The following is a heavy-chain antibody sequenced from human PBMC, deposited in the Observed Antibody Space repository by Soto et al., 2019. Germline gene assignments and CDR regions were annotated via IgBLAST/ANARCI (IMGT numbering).Heavy chain of an antibody. J-gene: IGHJ4*02. V-gene: IGHV3-23*01. CDR3: AKAPKYYYDSSGYYPDY. Sequence: PGGSLRLSCAASGFTFSSYSMHWVRQAPGKGLEWVSSICGSGGSIYYADSVKGRFTISRDNSKNSLYLQMNSLRAEDTAVYYCAKAPKYYYDSSGYYPDYWGQGTLVTVSS. D-gene: IGHD3-22*01. CDR1: GFTFSSYS. CDR2: ICGSGGSI.